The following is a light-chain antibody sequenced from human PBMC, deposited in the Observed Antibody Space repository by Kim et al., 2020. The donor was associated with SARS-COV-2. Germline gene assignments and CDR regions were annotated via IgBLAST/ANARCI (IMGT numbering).Light chain of an antibody. V-gene: IGKV3-15*01. CDR2: GAS. Sequence: SPGESATLSCRASQSVSSNLAWYQQKPGQAPRLLIYGASTRATGIPARFSGSGSGTEFTLTISSLQSEDFAVYYCQQYNNWHPWTFGQGTKVDIK. CDR3: QQYNNWHPWT. CDR1: QSVSSN. J-gene: IGKJ1*01.